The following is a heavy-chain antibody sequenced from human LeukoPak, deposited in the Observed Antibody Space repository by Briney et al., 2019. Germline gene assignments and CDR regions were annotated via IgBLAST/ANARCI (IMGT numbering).Heavy chain of an antibody. D-gene: IGHD1-26*01. Sequence: SESLSLTCTVSGGSISSRSYYWGWIHQPRGNGLEWIGSMYYSGSTYYHPSLKSRVTISVDTSKNQFSLKLSSVTAADTAVYYWARHKDEYSGSYGRVDYYYYYGMDVWGQGTTVTVSS. J-gene: IGHJ6*02. CDR3: ARHKDEYSGSYGRVDYYYYYGMDV. CDR2: MYYSGST. V-gene: IGHV4-39*01. CDR1: GGSISSRSYY.